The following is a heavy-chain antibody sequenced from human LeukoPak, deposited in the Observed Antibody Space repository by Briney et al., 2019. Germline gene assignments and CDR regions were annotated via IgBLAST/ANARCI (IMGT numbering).Heavy chain of an antibody. CDR3: ARGKVVTMVRGVIITYFGY. D-gene: IGHD3-10*01. Sequence: ASVKVSCKASGYSFTRYFIHWVRQAPGQGLVWMGIIIPSDGSTSYAQKFQGRVTMTRDTSTSTVYMELSSLRSEDTAVYYCARGKVVTMVRGVIITYFGYWGQGTLVSVSS. J-gene: IGHJ4*02. V-gene: IGHV1-46*01. CDR2: IIPSDGST. CDR1: GYSFTRYF.